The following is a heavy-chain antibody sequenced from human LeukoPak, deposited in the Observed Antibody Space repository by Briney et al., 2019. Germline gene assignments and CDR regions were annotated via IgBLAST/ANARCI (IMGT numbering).Heavy chain of an antibody. V-gene: IGHV3-7*03. CDR1: GFTFSNYW. Sequence: GGFLRLSCEGSGFTFSNYWMGWVRQAPGKGLQWVANIKTDGSEKYYVDSVKGRFTISRDNAKKSVYLQINSLRAEDTALYYCEKDIFTGIAAAGAIDYWGQGPLVTVSS. CDR3: EKDIFTGIAAAGAIDY. J-gene: IGHJ4*02. D-gene: IGHD6-13*01. CDR2: IKTDGSEK.